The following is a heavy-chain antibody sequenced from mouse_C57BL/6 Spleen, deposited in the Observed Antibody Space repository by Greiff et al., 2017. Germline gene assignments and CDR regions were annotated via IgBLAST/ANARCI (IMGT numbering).Heavy chain of an antibody. CDR3: GYYDYDGENAMDY. CDR2: IYPSDSET. Sequence: QVQLQQPGAELVRPGSSVKLSCKASGYTFTSYWMDWVKQRPGQGLEWIGNIYPSDSETHYNQKFKDKATLTVDKSSSTAYMQLSSLTSEDSAVYYCGYYDYDGENAMDYWGKGTSVTVSS. V-gene: IGHV1-61*01. CDR1: GYTFTSYW. J-gene: IGHJ4*01. D-gene: IGHD2-4*01.